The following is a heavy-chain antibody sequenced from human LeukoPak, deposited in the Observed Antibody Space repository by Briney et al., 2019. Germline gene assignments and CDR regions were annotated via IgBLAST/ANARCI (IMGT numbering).Heavy chain of an antibody. D-gene: IGHD5-18*01. V-gene: IGHV3-66*01. CDR2: IYSGGST. Sequence: GGSLRLSCATSGFTVGDNYMSWVRQAPGKGLEWVSVIYSGGSTFYADSVKGRFTISRDSSKNTLYLQMNSLRGEDTAVYYCARDRAYTYGFAYYFADWGQGTLVTVSS. CDR3: ARDRAYTYGFAYYFAD. CDR1: GFTVGDNY. J-gene: IGHJ4*02.